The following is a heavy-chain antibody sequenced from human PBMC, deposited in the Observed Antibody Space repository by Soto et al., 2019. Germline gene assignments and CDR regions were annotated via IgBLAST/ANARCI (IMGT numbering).Heavy chain of an antibody. Sequence: GGSLRLSCAASGFTFSSYSMNWVRQAPGKGLEWVSSISGSGGSTYYADSVKGRFTISRDNSKNTLYLQMNSLRAEDTAVYYCSKDQYYCDSSGYYVDAFDIWGQGTMVTVS. CDR3: SKDQYYCDSSGYYVDAFDI. J-gene: IGHJ3*02. CDR1: GFTFSSYS. D-gene: IGHD3-22*01. V-gene: IGHV3-23*01. CDR2: ISGSGGST.